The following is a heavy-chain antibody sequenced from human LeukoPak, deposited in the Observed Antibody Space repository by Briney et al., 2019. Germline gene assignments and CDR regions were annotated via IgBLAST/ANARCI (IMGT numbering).Heavy chain of an antibody. CDR1: GYTFTGYY. Sequence: ASVKVSCKASGYTFTGYYMHWVRQAPGQGLEWMGWINPNSGGTNYALKFQGRVTMTRDTSISTAYMELSRLRSDDTAVYYCARDQVVVPAATAFDYWGQGTLVTVSS. D-gene: IGHD2-2*01. J-gene: IGHJ4*02. CDR2: INPNSGGT. CDR3: ARDQVVVPAATAFDY. V-gene: IGHV1-2*02.